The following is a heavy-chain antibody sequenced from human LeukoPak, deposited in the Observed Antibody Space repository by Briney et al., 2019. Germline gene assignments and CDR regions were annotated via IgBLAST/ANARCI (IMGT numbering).Heavy chain of an antibody. J-gene: IGHJ4*02. Sequence: GGSLRLSCAASGFTFSSYGMHWVRQAPGKGLEWVAVISYDGSNKYYADSVKGRFTISKDNSNNTVYLEINSLRSEDTAVYYCARPLEQRLIHYFDFWGPGTLVTVSS. CDR1: GFTFSSYG. D-gene: IGHD6-25*01. CDR3: ARPLEQRLIHYFDF. CDR2: ISYDGSNK. V-gene: IGHV3-30*03.